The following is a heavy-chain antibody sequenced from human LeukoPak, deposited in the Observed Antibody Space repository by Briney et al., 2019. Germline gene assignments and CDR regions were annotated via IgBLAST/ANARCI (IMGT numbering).Heavy chain of an antibody. V-gene: IGHV4-38-2*02. J-gene: IGHJ3*02. D-gene: IGHD3-10*01. Sequence: SETLSLTCTVSGYSISSGYYWGWIRQPPGEGLEWIGSIYHSGSTYYNPSLKSRVTISVDTSKNQFSLKLSSVTAADAAVYYCARDTGVPDAFDIWGQGTMVTVSS. CDR3: ARDTGVPDAFDI. CDR1: GYSISSGYY. CDR2: IYHSGST.